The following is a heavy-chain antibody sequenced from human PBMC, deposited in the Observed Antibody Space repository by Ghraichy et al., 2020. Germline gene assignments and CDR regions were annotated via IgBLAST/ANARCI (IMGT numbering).Heavy chain of an antibody. CDR2: INPSGGST. CDR1: GYTFTSYY. J-gene: IGHJ4*02. CDR3: ASSQWPYTPYFDY. Sequence: ASVKVSCKASGYTFTSYYMHWVRQAPGQGLAWMGIINPSGGSTSYAQKFQGRVTMTRDTSTSTVYMELSSLRSEDTAVYYCASSQWPYTPYFDYWGQGTLVTVSS. D-gene: IGHD6-19*01. V-gene: IGHV1-46*03.